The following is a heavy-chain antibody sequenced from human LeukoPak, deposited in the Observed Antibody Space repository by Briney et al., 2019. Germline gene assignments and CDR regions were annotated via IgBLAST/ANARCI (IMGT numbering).Heavy chain of an antibody. CDR1: GFTFSSYS. D-gene: IGHD1-20*01. CDR2: ISSSSSYI. V-gene: IGHV3-21*01. Sequence: GGSLRLSCASSGFTFSSYSMNWVRQAPGKGLEWVSSISSSSSYIYYADSVKGRFTISRDNAKNSLYLQMNSLRAEDTAVYYCARDNWIEAHYFDYWGQGTLVTVSS. J-gene: IGHJ4*02. CDR3: ARDNWIEAHYFDY.